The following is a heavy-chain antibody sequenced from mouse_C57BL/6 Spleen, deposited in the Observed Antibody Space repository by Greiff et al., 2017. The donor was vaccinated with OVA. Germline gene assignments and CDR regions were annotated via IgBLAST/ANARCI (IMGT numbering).Heavy chain of an antibody. Sequence: EVQLVESGPSLVRPSQTLSLSCTATGFSINSYCYWILIRQLPGNKLEYIGYTFYSGITYYNPSFESRTSITRDTSKNQFSLKLSSVTTEDTATYCGAREGSRGAMDYWGQGTSVTVSS. CDR2: TFYSGIT. J-gene: IGHJ4*01. CDR1: GFSINSYCY. D-gene: IGHD3-3*01. V-gene: IGHV3-3*01. CDR3: AREGSRGAMDY.